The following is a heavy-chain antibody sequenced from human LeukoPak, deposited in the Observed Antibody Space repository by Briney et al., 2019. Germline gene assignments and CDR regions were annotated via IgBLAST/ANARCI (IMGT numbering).Heavy chain of an antibody. Sequence: SQTLSLTCTVSGDSMTRGGYYWSWVRQHPGKGLEWVGFIYHRGTTFYNPSLESRATISVDTSQNQFSLKLTSVTAADTAVYYCARAVDYRNYFDYWGQGTLVTVSS. CDR1: GDSMTRGGYY. CDR2: IYHRGTT. J-gene: IGHJ4*02. CDR3: ARAVDYRNYFDY. V-gene: IGHV4-31*03. D-gene: IGHD4-11*01.